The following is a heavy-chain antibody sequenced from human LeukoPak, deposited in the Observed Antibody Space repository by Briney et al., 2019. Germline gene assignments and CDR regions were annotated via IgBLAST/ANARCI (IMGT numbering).Heavy chain of an antibody. CDR3: ARSRTSTDFDY. V-gene: IGHV4-34*01. Sequence: SETLSLTCAVYGGSFRGYYWSWIRQPPGKGLEWMGEINHSGSTNYNPSLKSRLTISVDTSKNQFSLKLSSVTAADTAVYYCARSRTSTDFDYWGQGTLVTVSS. CDR1: GGSFRGYY. CDR2: INHSGST. J-gene: IGHJ4*02.